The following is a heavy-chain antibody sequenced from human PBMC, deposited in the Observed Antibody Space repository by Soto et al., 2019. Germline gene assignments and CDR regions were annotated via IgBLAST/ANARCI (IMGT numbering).Heavy chain of an antibody. Sequence: QVQLQESGPGLVKPSQTLSLTCTVSGGSISSGGYYWSWIRQHPGKGLEWIGYIYYSGSTYYNPSLKSRVTIEVDTSKNQFSLKLSSVTAADTAVYYCARDDYYDILNGYLLPDDAFDIWGQGTMVTVSS. D-gene: IGHD3-9*01. CDR3: ARDDYYDILNGYLLPDDAFDI. CDR2: IYYSGST. V-gene: IGHV4-31*03. J-gene: IGHJ3*02. CDR1: GGSISSGGYY.